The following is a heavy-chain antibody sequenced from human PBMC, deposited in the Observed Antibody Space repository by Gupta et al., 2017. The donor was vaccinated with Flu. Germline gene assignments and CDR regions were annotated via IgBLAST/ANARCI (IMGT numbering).Heavy chain of an antibody. CDR2: ISSSSSYI. CDR1: GSLFSSYT. CDR3: ARDGGGEIDF. D-gene: IGHD2-21*01. V-gene: IGHV3-21*01. J-gene: IGHJ4*02. Sequence: ELQSVEPGGGLVKRGGSVRLSCADSGSLFSSYTMNLTRQAPGKGLEWVSSISSSSSYIYYLESVKGRFTISRDNAKNSLYLQMNSLRAEDTAIYYCARDGGGEIDFGGQGTLVTVSS.